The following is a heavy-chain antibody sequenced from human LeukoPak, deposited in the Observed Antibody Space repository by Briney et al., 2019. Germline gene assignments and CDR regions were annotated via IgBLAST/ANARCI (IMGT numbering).Heavy chain of an antibody. CDR2: MNPNSGNT. D-gene: IGHD3-22*01. Sequence: ASVKVSCKASGYTFTSYDINWVRQATGQGLEWMGWMNPNSGNTGYAQNLQDRVTMTTDTPTNTAYMELRSLRSDDTAVYYCARDLIVVVGDVFNLWGQGTMVTVSS. CDR1: GYTFTSYD. J-gene: IGHJ3*01. CDR3: ARDLIVVVGDVFNL. V-gene: IGHV1-8*02.